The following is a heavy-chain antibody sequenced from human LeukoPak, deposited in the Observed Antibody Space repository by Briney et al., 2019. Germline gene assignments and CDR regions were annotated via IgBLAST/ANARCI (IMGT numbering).Heavy chain of an antibody. V-gene: IGHV3-30-3*01. Sequence: GRSLRLSCAASGFTFSSYAMHWVRQAPGKGLERVAVISYDGSNKYYADSVKGRFTISRDNAKKSLYLQMNSLRAEDTAVYYCATYSSLNRREFQYWGQGTLLTVSS. D-gene: IGHD3-22*01. CDR3: ATYSSLNRREFQY. CDR2: ISYDGSNK. CDR1: GFTFSSYA. J-gene: IGHJ1*01.